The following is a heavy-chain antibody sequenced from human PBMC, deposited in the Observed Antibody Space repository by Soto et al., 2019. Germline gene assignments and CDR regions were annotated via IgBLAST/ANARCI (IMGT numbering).Heavy chain of an antibody. J-gene: IGHJ4*02. CDR3: ARLTRGVYDLDRLWEKFDY. CDR1: GFSLSTNVMG. D-gene: IGHD5-12*01. Sequence: QITVKESGLTLVKPTQTLTLTCTFSGFSLSTNVMGVCWIRQSPGKALEWLALIYWDDDKRYSPSLRSRLTITQDTSKNQVDLTMTNMDPVDTATYYCARLTRGVYDLDRLWEKFDYWGQGTLVTVSS. CDR2: IYWDDDK. V-gene: IGHV2-5*02.